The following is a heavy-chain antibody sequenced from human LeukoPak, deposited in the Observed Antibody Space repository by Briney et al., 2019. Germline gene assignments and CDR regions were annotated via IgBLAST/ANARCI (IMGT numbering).Heavy chain of an antibody. Sequence: ASVKVSCKASGYTFTGYYIHWVRQAPGQGLEWMGWINPHSGGTNYAQKFRGRVTVTRDTSIMTAYMDLSSLTSDDTAVYYCARDPPKYSSSWYFNFDNWGQGTLVTVSS. CDR2: INPHSGGT. CDR1: GYTFTGYY. J-gene: IGHJ4*02. D-gene: IGHD6-13*01. CDR3: ARDPPKYSSSWYFNFDN. V-gene: IGHV1-2*02.